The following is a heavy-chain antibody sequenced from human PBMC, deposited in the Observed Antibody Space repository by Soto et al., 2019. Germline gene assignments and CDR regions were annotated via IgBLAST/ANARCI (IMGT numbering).Heavy chain of an antibody. V-gene: IGHV1-69*01. CDR3: EAGDSSDTGDH. D-gene: IGHD5-18*01. CDR2: TTAILGTR. CDR1: GDTLSHYG. Sequence: QVQLVQSGAEVKKPGSSVKVSCKASGDTLSHYGVSWVRQVPGKGLEWMGGTTAILGTRDYAQKFQGRLTITSDESTTTSYMELNRLTSDDTAGYYCEAGDSSDTGDHWGQGTLVTVSS. J-gene: IGHJ4*02.